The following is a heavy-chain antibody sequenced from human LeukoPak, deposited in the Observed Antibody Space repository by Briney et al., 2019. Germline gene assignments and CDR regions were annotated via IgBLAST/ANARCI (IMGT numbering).Heavy chain of an antibody. CDR3: ARGQAALLKYSSSWYRRWGMDNWFDP. CDR2: INAGNGNT. CDR1: GYTFTGYY. Sequence: ASVKVSCKASGYTFTGYYMHWVRQAPGQRLEWMGWINAGNGNTKYSQKFQGRVTITRDTSASTAYMELSSLRSEDTAVYYCARGQAALLKYSSSWYRRWGMDNWFDPWGQGTLVTVSS. D-gene: IGHD6-13*01. V-gene: IGHV1-3*01. J-gene: IGHJ5*02.